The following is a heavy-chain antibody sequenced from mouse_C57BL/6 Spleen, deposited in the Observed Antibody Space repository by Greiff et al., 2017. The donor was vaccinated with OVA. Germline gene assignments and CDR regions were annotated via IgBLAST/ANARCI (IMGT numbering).Heavy chain of an antibody. D-gene: IGHD2-4*01. J-gene: IGHJ3*01. V-gene: IGHV1-5*01. CDR1: GYTFTSYW. CDR3: TSYDYAQAWFAY. Sequence: EVQVVESGTVLARPGASVKLSCKTSGYTFTSYWMHWVKQRPGQGLEWIGAIYPGNSDTSYNQKFKGKAKLTAVTSASTACMELSSLTNEDSAVYYCTSYDYAQAWFAYWGQGTLVTVSA. CDR2: IYPGNSDT.